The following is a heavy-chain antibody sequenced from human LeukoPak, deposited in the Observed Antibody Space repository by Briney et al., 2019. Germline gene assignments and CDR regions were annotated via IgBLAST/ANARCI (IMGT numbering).Heavy chain of an antibody. CDR3: ARDWGEVAPTLDY. D-gene: IGHD2-15*01. CDR2: IKQDGSEK. J-gene: IGHJ4*02. V-gene: IGHV3-7*01. CDR1: GFTFSSNW. Sequence: PGGSLRLSCAASGFTFSSNWMSRVRQAPGKGLECVAHIKQDGSEKYYVDSVKGRVTISRDNAKTSLYLQMSSLNAEDTAVYYCARDWGEVAPTLDYWGQGPLVTVSS.